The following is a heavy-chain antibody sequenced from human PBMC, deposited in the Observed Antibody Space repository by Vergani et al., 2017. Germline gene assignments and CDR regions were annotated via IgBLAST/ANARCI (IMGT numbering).Heavy chain of an antibody. Sequence: QVQLQESGPGLVKPSETLSLTCAVSGYSINSDFYWGWIRQPPGKGLEWIATIYPSWNTYYNPSLNSRLTMSVDTSKNQFSLKLNSMTAADTAVYYCARRPTWELGAFDIWGQGTLVTVSS. D-gene: IGHD1-26*01. V-gene: IGHV4-38-2*01. CDR1: GYSINSDFY. J-gene: IGHJ3*02. CDR2: IYPSWNT. CDR3: ARRPTWELGAFDI.